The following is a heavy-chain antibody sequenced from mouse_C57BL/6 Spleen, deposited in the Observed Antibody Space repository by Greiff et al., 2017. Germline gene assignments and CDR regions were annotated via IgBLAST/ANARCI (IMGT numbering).Heavy chain of an antibody. J-gene: IGHJ2*01. V-gene: IGHV14-3*01. Sequence: VQLQQSVAELVRPGASVKLSCTASGFNIKNTYMHWVKQRPEQGLAWIGRIDPANGNTQYAPKFPGKAPITAATYSNTAYLQLSSRTSEDTAIYYCARRELENFDYWGQGTTLTVSS. CDR3: ARRELENFDY. CDR2: IDPANGNT. CDR1: GFNIKNTY.